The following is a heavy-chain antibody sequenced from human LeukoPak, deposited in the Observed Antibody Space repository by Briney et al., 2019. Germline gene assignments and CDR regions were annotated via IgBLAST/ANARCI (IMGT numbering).Heavy chain of an antibody. CDR2: ISSSSSYI. D-gene: IGHD6-19*01. V-gene: IGHV3-21*01. CDR1: GFTFSSYS. J-gene: IGHJ4*02. CDR3: ARDGAVTGPDFDY. Sequence: GGSLRLSCAASGFTFSSYSMNWVRQAPGKGLEWVSSISSSSSYIYYADSVKGRFTISRDNAKSSLYLQMNSLRDEDTAVYYCARDGAVTGPDFDYWGQGTLVTVSS.